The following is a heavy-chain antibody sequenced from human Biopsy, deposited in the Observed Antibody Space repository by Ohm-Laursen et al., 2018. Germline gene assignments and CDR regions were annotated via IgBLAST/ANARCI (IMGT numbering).Heavy chain of an antibody. CDR3: GNEVHGRDY. D-gene: IGHD2-15*01. CDR2: INQSGTT. Sequence: SETLSLTWAVFGKTFSDYQWGWIRQPPGKGMEWIGQINQSGTTNYNPSLKSRVSISADASKYEFSLRLTSVTAADTAVYFCGNEVHGRDYWGLGAQVTVSS. J-gene: IGHJ4*02. V-gene: IGHV4-34*08. CDR1: GKTFSDYQ.